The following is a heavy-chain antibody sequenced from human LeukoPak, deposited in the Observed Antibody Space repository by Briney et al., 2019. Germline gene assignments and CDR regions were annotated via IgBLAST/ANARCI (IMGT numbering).Heavy chain of an antibody. Sequence: SETLSLTCTVSGGSISSSSYYWGWIRQPPGKGLEWIGSIYYSGSTYYNPSLKSRVTISVDTSKNQFSLKLSSVTAADTAVYYCASGWAAPVYWGQGTLVTVSS. V-gene: IGHV4-39*07. CDR1: GGSISSSSYY. D-gene: IGHD1-26*01. CDR2: IYYSGST. J-gene: IGHJ4*02. CDR3: ASGWAAPVY.